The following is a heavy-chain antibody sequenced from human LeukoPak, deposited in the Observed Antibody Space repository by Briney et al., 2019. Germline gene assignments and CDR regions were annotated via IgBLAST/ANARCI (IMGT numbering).Heavy chain of an antibody. J-gene: IGHJ4*02. CDR3: ASLHSPIWSGYYPPNHFDY. CDR2: IWYDGSNK. CDR1: GFTFSSYG. Sequence: GGSLRLSCAASGFTFSSYGMHWVRQAPGKGLEWVAVIWYDGSNKYYADSVKGRFTISRDNSKNTLYLQMNSLRAEDTAVYYCASLHSPIWSGYYPPNHFDYWGQGTLVTVSS. V-gene: IGHV3-33*01. D-gene: IGHD3-3*01.